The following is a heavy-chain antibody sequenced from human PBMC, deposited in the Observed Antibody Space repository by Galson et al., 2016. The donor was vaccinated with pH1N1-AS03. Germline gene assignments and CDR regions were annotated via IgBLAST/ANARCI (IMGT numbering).Heavy chain of an antibody. CDR2: ISYHGNNK. Sequence: SLRLSCAASGFTFSGYAMNWVRQAPGKGLEWVAGISYHGNNKFYAHSVKGRFTISRDSLQNTLDLQMNSLRADDTAVYYCLRASDYWGQGTLVTVSS. CDR1: GFTFSGYA. V-gene: IGHV3-30-3*01. CDR3: LRASDY. J-gene: IGHJ4*02.